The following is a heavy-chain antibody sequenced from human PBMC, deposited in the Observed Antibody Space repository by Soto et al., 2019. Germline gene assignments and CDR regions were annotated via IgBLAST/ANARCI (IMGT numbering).Heavy chain of an antibody. D-gene: IGHD1-26*01. J-gene: IGHJ4*02. CDR2: VYYSGGT. CDR1: GGSVSNSY. Sequence: KPSETLSLTCTVSGGSVSNSYWGWIRQPPGKGLEWVAYVYYSGGTNYNPSLGSRVTISVDKSKNQFSLKMTSVTGADTAVYYCARGRSHEWELLVQYFDYWGQGTLVTVSS. V-gene: IGHV4-59*02. CDR3: ARGRSHEWELLVQYFDY.